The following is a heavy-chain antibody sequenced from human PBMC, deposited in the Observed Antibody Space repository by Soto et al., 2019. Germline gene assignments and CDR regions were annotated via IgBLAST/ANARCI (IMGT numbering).Heavy chain of an antibody. CDR3: ARGISCSGGSCYSGYNWFDP. J-gene: IGHJ5*02. CDR1: GGSISSGDYY. D-gene: IGHD2-15*01. Sequence: SETLSLTCTVSGGSISSGDYYWSWIRQPPGKGLEWIGYIYYSGSTYYNPSLKSRVTISVDTSKNQFSLKLSSVTAADTAVYYCARGISCSGGSCYSGYNWFDPWGQGTLVTVSS. V-gene: IGHV4-30-4*01. CDR2: IYYSGST.